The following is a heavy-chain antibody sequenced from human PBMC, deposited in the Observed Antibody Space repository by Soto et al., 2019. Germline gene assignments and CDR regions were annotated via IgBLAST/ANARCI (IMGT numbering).Heavy chain of an antibody. CDR2: IYYSGST. CDR1: GGSISSGGHY. V-gene: IGHV4-31*03. Sequence: PSETLSLTCTVSGGSISSGGHYWSWIRQHPGKGLEWIGYIYYSGSTYYNPSLKSRVTISVDTSKNQFSLKLSSVTAADTAVYYCARVPSTPAPHYYYGMDVWGQGTTVTVSS. J-gene: IGHJ6*02. D-gene: IGHD2-2*01. CDR3: ARVPSTPAPHYYYGMDV.